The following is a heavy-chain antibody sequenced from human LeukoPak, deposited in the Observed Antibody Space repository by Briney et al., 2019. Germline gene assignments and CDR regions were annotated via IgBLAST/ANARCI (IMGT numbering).Heavy chain of an antibody. D-gene: IGHD5-18*01. Sequence: PGGSLRLSCAASGFTFSDYYMSWIRQAPGKGLEWVSYISSGSTIYYADSVKGRFTISRDNAKNSLYLQMNSLRAEDTAVYYCASYTAPLDYYYGMDVWGQGTTVTVSS. CDR2: ISSGSTI. V-gene: IGHV3-11*01. CDR1: GFTFSDYY. CDR3: ASYTAPLDYYYGMDV. J-gene: IGHJ6*02.